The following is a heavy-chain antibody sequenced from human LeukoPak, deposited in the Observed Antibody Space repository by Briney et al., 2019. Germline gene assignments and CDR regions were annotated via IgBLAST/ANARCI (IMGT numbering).Heavy chain of an antibody. CDR3: ASQPDFGGKADAFDL. D-gene: IGHD4-23*01. CDR2: ITSTDIYR. J-gene: IGHJ3*01. V-gene: IGHV3-48*02. CDR1: GFTFSSYS. Sequence: GGSLRLSCAASGFTFSSYSMNWVRQPPGKGLEWVSYITSTDIYRYYADSVKGRFTISRDNAKNSLYLQMNSLRDENTAVYYCASQPDFGGKADAFDLWGQGTTVIVSS.